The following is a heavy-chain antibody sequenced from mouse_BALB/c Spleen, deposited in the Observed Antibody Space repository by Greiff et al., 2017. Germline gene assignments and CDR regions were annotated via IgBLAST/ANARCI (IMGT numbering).Heavy chain of an antibody. Sequence: VQLQQSGAELAKPGASVKMSCKASGYTFTSYWMHWVKQRPGQGLEWIGYINPSTGYTEYNQKFKDKATLTADKSSSTAYMQLSSLTSEDSAVYYCARSLGRGYYLDYWGQGTTLTVSS. V-gene: IGHV1-7*01. CDR2: INPSTGYT. J-gene: IGHJ2*01. CDR3: ARSLGRGYYLDY. CDR1: GYTFTSYW. D-gene: IGHD4-1*01.